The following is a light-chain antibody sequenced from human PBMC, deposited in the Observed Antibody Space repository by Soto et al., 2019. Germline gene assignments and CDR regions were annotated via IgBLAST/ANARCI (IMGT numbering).Light chain of an antibody. V-gene: IGKV1-39*01. J-gene: IGKJ1*01. CDR3: QQSYSTPPWT. Sequence: DIQMTQSPSSLSASVGDRVTITCRASQSISSYLNWYQQKPGKAPKLLIYAASSLQSGVPSRFSRSGSGTDFTLTISSLQPEDFATYYCQQSYSTPPWTFGQGTKVEIK. CDR2: AAS. CDR1: QSISSY.